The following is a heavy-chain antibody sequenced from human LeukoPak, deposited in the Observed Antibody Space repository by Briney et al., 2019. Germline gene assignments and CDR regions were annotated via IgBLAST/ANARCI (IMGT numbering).Heavy chain of an antibody. Sequence: SETLSLTCTVSGSSISSYYWSWIRQPAGKGLEWIGRIYTSGSTNYNPSLKSRVTISVVKSKNQFSLKLSSVTAADTAVYYCARVTYFQHWGQGSLATVSS. CDR1: GSSISSYY. CDR3: ARVTYFQH. J-gene: IGHJ1*01. V-gene: IGHV4-4*07. CDR2: IYTSGST.